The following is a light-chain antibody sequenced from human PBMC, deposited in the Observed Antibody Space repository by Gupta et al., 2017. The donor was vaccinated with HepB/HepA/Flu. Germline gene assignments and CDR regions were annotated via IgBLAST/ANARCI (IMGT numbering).Light chain of an antibody. V-gene: IGKV1-6*01. J-gene: IGKJ1*01. CDR1: LDIGNF. CDR3: RQDDTYPRT. Sequence: ATQMTQSPSSLSASVGQRVIMTCRASLDIGNFLAWYQQRPGQAPKLLIFGASTLQTGVPSRFDGSGSGTDFTLIISSLQPDDSATYYCRQDDTYPRTFGQGTKVEVK. CDR2: GAS.